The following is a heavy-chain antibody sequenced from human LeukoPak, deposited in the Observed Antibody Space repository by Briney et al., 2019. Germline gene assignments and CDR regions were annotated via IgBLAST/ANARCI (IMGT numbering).Heavy chain of an antibody. CDR3: AKDYYDSSGYYFPNWYFDL. CDR2: ISGSSSYT. D-gene: IGHD3-22*01. J-gene: IGHJ2*01. V-gene: IGHV3-11*05. CDR1: GFTFSDYY. Sequence: PGGSLRLSCAASGFTFSDYYMSWVRQAPGRGLEWVSYISGSSSYTYYSDSVKGRFTISRDNSMHTLYLQMNSLRAEDTAVYYCAKDYYDSSGYYFPNWYFDLWGRGTLVTVSS.